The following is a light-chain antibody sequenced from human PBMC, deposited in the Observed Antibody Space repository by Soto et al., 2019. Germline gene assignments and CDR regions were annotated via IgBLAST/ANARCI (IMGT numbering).Light chain of an antibody. CDR2: GAS. CDR1: QSVSASY. CDR3: QQYDSSPVT. V-gene: IGKV3-20*01. J-gene: IGKJ2*01. Sequence: IVLTQSPGTLSLSPGERATLSCGASQSVSASYLAWYQQKPGQSPRLLIYGASSRATGIPDRFSAGGSGTDFTLTISRLEHEDFAVYYCQQYDSSPVTFGQGSKVEIK.